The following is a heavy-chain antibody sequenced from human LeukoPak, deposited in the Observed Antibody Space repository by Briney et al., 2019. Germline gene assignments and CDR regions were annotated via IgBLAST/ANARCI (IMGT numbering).Heavy chain of an antibody. V-gene: IGHV4-34*01. J-gene: IGHJ4*02. CDR1: GGSFSGYY. Sequence: SETLSLTCAVYGGSFSGYYWSWIRQPPGKGLEWIGEINHSGSTNYNPSLKSRVTISVDTSKNQFSLKLSSVTAADTAVYYCAREGRYSSGWHDHRGQGTLVTVSS. CDR2: INHSGST. D-gene: IGHD6-19*01. CDR3: AREGRYSSGWHDH.